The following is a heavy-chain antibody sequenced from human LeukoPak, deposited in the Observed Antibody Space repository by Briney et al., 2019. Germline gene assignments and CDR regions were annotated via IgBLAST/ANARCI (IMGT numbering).Heavy chain of an antibody. V-gene: IGHV3-30*03. Sequence: GGSLRLSCAASGFTFSNYGMHWVRQAPGKGLEWVAVISHDGSSEYYADSVKGRFTISRDNAKNSLYLQMNSLRAEDTAVYYCAIKLERPWFDWWGQGTLVTVSS. CDR1: GFTFSNYG. CDR3: AIKLERPWFDW. J-gene: IGHJ4*02. D-gene: IGHD3-3*01. CDR2: ISHDGSSE.